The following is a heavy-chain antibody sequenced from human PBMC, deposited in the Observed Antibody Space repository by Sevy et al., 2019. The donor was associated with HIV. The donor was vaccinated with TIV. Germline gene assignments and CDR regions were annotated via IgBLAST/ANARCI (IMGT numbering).Heavy chain of an antibody. D-gene: IGHD2-2*01. J-gene: IGHJ4*02. CDR3: AREGVPAAIGFDY. CDR1: GFTFSAYG. V-gene: IGHV3-33*01. CDR2: IWYDGSKK. Sequence: GGSLRLSCEASGFTFSAYGMHWVRQAPGKGLEWVANIWYDGSKKYYADSVKGRFTISRDNSKNMLYLQMNSLRAEDTALYYCAREGVPAAIGFDYWGQGSLVTVSS.